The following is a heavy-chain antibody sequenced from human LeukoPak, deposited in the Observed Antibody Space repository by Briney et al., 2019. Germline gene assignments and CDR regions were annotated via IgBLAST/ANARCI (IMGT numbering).Heavy chain of an antibody. Sequence: GGSLRAYSAASGFTFSNAWRSWLRHAPGKGLECVGRIKSKTDCGTTYYAAPVKGRFTISRDDSKNPLYLQMNSLKPEDTAVYYCTPISICSSTSCSDLFEYWGQGTLVTVSS. CDR3: TPISICSSTSCSDLFEY. CDR2: IKSKTDCGTT. D-gene: IGHD2-2*01. V-gene: IGHV3-15*01. CDR1: GFTFSNAW. J-gene: IGHJ4*02.